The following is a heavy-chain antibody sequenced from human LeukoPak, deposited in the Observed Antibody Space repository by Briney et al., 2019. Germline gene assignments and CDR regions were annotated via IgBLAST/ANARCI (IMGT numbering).Heavy chain of an antibody. Sequence: ASVKVSCKASGYTFTGYYMHWVRQAPGQGLEWMGWISPNSGGTNYAQKFQGRVTMTRDTSISTAYMELSRLRSDDTAVYYCARDLATIRYYYYYGMDVWGQGTTVTVSS. V-gene: IGHV1-2*02. CDR2: ISPNSGGT. CDR1: GYTFTGYY. D-gene: IGHD5-12*01. CDR3: ARDLATIRYYYYYGMDV. J-gene: IGHJ6*02.